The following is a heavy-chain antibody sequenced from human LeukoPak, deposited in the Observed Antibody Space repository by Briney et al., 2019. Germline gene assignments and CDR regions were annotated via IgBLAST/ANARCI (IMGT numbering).Heavy chain of an antibody. J-gene: IGHJ4*02. CDR1: GFTFSSYG. V-gene: IGHV3-30*18. Sequence: GGSLRLSCAASGFTFSSYGMHWVRQAPGKGLEWVAVISYDGSNKYYADSVKGRFTISRDNSKNTLYLQMNSLRAEDTAVYYCAKEGYAPNYFDYWGQGTLVTVSS. D-gene: IGHD5-18*01. CDR3: AKEGYAPNYFDY. CDR2: ISYDGSNK.